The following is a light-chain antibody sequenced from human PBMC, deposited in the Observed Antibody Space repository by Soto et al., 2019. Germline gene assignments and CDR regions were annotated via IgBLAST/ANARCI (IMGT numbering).Light chain of an antibody. CDR2: KAS. J-gene: IGKJ1*01. CDR3: QHYNSYSEA. CDR1: QTISSW. Sequence: DIQMTQSPSTLSGSVGDRVTITCRASQTISSWLAWYQQKPGKAPKLLIYKASTLKSGVPSRFSGSGSGTEFTLTISSXQPDDFATYYCQHYNSYSEAFGQVTMVDIK. V-gene: IGKV1-5*03.